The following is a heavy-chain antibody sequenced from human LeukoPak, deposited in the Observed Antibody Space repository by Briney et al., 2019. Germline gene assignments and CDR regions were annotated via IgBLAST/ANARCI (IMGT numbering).Heavy chain of an antibody. CDR3: TRDGLLTVTNDY. CDR2: ISSSGTYI. V-gene: IGHV3-21*01. J-gene: IGHJ4*02. D-gene: IGHD4-17*01. Sequence: GGSLRLSCAASGFTFSNVWMSWVRQAPGKGLEWVSSISSSGTYIYYADSVKGRFTISRDNAKNSLYLQMNSLRAEDTAVYYCTRDGLLTVTNDYWGQGTLVTVSS. CDR1: GFTFSNVW.